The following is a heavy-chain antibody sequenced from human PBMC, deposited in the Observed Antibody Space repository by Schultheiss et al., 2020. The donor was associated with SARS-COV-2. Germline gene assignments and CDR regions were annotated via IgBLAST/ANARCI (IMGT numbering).Heavy chain of an antibody. CDR2: IYYSGST. D-gene: IGHD3-22*01. CDR1: GGSISSYY. CDR3: ARDQDYYDSSGYGY. J-gene: IGHJ4*02. V-gene: IGHV4-59*01. Sequence: SETLSLTCTVSGGSISSYYWSWIRQPPGKGLEWIGYIYYSGSTYYNPSLKSRVTISVDTSKNQFSLRLSSVTAADTAVYYCARDQDYYDSSGYGYWGQGTLVTVSS.